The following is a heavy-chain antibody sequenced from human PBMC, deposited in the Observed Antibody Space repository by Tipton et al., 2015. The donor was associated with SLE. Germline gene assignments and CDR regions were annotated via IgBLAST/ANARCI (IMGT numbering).Heavy chain of an antibody. V-gene: IGHV4-30-2*01. J-gene: IGHJ4*02. CDR1: GGSISSGGYS. D-gene: IGHD3-3*01. CDR2: IYHSWST. Sequence: TLSLTCAVSGGSISSGGYSWSWIRQPPGKGLEWIGYIYHSWSTYYNPSLKSRVTTSVDRSKNQFSLKLSSVTAADTAVYYCARGGRFLEWYQAGDDYWGQGTLVTVSS. CDR3: ARGGRFLEWYQAGDDY.